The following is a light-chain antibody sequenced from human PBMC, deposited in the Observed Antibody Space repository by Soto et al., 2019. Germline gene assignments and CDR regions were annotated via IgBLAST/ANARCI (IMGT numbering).Light chain of an antibody. J-gene: IGLJ2*01. CDR2: DVS. CDR1: NSDIGGYNY. Sequence: QSALTQPASVSGSPGQSITISCTGTNSDIGGYNYVSWYQQHPGKAPKLMIYDVSNRPSGVYYRFSGSKSGNTASLPISGLQAEDEADYYCSSYTSRSTLGVFGGGTQLTVL. CDR3: SSYTSRSTLGV. V-gene: IGLV2-14*03.